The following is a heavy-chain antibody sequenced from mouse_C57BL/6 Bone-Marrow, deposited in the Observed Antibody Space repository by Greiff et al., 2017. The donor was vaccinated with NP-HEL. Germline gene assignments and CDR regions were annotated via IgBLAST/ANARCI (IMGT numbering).Heavy chain of an antibody. V-gene: IGHV5-16*01. CDR1: GFTFSDYY. J-gene: IGHJ4*01. CDR3: AREGGLRRRTYAMDY. Sequence: DVKLVESEGGLVQPGSSMKLSCTASGFTFSDYYMAWVRQVPEKGLEWVANINYDGSSTYYLDSLKSRFIISRDNAKNILYLQMRSLKSEDTATYYGAREGGLRRRTYAMDYWGQGTSVTVSS. CDR2: INYDGSST. D-gene: IGHD2-4*01.